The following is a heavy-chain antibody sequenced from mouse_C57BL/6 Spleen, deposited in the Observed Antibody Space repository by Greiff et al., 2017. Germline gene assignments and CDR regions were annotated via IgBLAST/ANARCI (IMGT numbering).Heavy chain of an antibody. D-gene: IGHD1-1*01. V-gene: IGHV5-17*01. J-gene: IGHJ4*01. CDR1: GFTFSDYG. CDR2: ISSGSSTI. Sequence: EVKLVESGGGLVKPGGSLKLSCAASGFTFSDYGMHWVRQAPEKGLEWVAYISSGSSTIYYADTVKGRFTISRDNAKNTLFLQMTSLRSEDTAMYYCERREVYYNGSSQYARDYWGKG. CDR3: ERREVYYNGSSQYARDY.